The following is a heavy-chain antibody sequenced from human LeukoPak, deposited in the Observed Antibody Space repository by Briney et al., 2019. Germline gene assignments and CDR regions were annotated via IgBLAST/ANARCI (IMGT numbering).Heavy chain of an antibody. CDR1: GGSISSYY. D-gene: IGHD2-2*01. V-gene: IGHV4-59*01. CDR2: IYYSGST. Sequence: SETLSLTCTVSGGSISSYYWSWIRRPPGKGLEWIGYIYYSGSTNYNPSLKSRVTISVDTSKNQFSLKLSSVTAADTAVYYCARDVGYCSSTSCYRAGGYWGQGTLVTVSS. J-gene: IGHJ4*02. CDR3: ARDVGYCSSTSCYRAGGY.